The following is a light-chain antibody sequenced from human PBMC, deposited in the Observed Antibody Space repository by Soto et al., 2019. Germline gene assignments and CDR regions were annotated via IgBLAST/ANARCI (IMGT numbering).Light chain of an antibody. CDR1: SSNIGSNT. Sequence: QSVLTQPPSVSGTPGQRVTIACSGSSSNIGSNTVNWYQQLPGTAPKLLIYTDSRRPSGVPDRFSGSRSGTSASLAISGLQSEDEADYYCAAWDNRLNGVVFGGGTKLTVL. CDR2: TDS. J-gene: IGLJ2*01. CDR3: AAWDNRLNGVV. V-gene: IGLV1-44*01.